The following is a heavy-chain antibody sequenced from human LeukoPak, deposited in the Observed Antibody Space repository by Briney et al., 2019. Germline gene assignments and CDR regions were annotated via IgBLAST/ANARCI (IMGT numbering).Heavy chain of an antibody. CDR3: ARGYDILTGPGYFDY. V-gene: IGHV3-21*01. Sequence: GGSLRLSCAASGFTFSSYSMNWVRQAPGKGLEWVSSISSSSSYIYYADSVKGRFTNSRDNAKNSLYLQMNSLRAEDTAVYYCARGYDILTGPGYFDYWGQGTLVTVSS. CDR2: ISSSSSYI. D-gene: IGHD3-9*01. CDR1: GFTFSSYS. J-gene: IGHJ4*02.